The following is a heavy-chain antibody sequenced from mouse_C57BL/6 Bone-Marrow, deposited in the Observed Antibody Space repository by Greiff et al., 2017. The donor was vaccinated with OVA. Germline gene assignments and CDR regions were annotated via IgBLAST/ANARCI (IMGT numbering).Heavy chain of an antibody. CDR2: IHPSDSDT. V-gene: IGHV1-74*01. CDR1: GYTFTSYW. Sequence: QVQLQQPGAELVKPGASVKVSCKASGYTFTSYWMHWVKQRPGQGLEWIGGIHPSDSDTNYNQKFKGKATLTVDKSSSTAYMQLSSLTSEDSAVYYCAMTGSSGYDYAMDYWGQGTSVTVSS. D-gene: IGHD3-2*02. J-gene: IGHJ4*01. CDR3: AMTGSSGYDYAMDY.